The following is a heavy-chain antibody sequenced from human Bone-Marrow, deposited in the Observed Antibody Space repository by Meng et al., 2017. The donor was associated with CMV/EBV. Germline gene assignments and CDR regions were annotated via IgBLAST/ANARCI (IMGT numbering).Heavy chain of an antibody. CDR1: SY. J-gene: IGHJ4*02. CDR3: ARSVGCSSTYCYTYTSSWYPDY. V-gene: IGHV4-31*02. CDR2: IYYSGGT. Sequence: SYWTLIRQHPGKGLEWIGYIYYSGGTNYNPSLQSRVTISVDTSKNQFSLKLSSVTAADTAMYYCARSVGCSSTYCYTYTSSWYPDYWGQGTLVTVSS. D-gene: IGHD6-13*01.